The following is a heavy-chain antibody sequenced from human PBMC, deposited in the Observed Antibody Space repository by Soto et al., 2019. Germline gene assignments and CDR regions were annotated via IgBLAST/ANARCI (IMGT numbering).Heavy chain of an antibody. J-gene: IGHJ4*02. CDR2: ISYDGSEK. CDR3: AKSPNFYCSSPNCYKYYFDH. D-gene: IGHD2-2*02. CDR1: GFTFNTYG. V-gene: IGHV3-30*18. Sequence: GGSLRLSCAASGFTFNTYGMHWVRQAPGKGLEWVAVISYDGSEKYYVDSVKGRFTISKDNSKNTLYLQMNSLRPEDTAVYYCAKSPNFYCSSPNCYKYYFDHWGQGTRVTVS.